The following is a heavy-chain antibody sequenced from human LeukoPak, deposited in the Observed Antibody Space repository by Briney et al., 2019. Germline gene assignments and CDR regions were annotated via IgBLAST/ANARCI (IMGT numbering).Heavy chain of an antibody. V-gene: IGHV3-30-3*01. CDR2: ISYDGATE. D-gene: IGHD4-17*01. Sequence: GGSLRLSCLGSGFSFSDYAIHWVRQAPGKGLEWVAVISYDGATEYYANSVKGRFTISRDNSRNTLYLQMNSLRTEGTAVYFCAREYGANAGILGYWGQGTLVAVSS. J-gene: IGHJ4*02. CDR1: GFSFSDYA. CDR3: AREYGANAGILGY.